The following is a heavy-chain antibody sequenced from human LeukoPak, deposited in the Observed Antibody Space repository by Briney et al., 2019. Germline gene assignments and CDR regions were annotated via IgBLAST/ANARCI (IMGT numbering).Heavy chain of an antibody. CDR2: IYSGGST. CDR1: GFTVSSNY. CDR3: ARTITYGTGTIFYFDY. J-gene: IGHJ4*02. V-gene: IGHV3-53*01. D-gene: IGHD1/OR15-1a*01. Sequence: PGGSLRLSCAASGFTVSSNYMSWVRQAPGKGLEWVSVIYSGGSTYYADSVKGRFTISRDNSKNTLYLQMNSLRAEDTAVYYCARTITYGTGTIFYFDYWGQGTLVTVSS.